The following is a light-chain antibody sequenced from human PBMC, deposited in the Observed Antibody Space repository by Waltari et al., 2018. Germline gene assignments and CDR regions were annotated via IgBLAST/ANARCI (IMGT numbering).Light chain of an antibody. CDR1: QSLLYSNGNTY. J-gene: IGKJ1*01. CDR2: RIS. Sequence: DGALTQSPLSLPSTLGQSASISFEPSQSLLYSNGNTYLNWFHQRPGQSPRRLIYRISTRDSGVPDRFSGSGSGTHFSLKISRVEAEDVGIYYCMQGTYWPWTFGQGTKVEIK. CDR3: MQGTYWPWT. V-gene: IGKV2-30*01.